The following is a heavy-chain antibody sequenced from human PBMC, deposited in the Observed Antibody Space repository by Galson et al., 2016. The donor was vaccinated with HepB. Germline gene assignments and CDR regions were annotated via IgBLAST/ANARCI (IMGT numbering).Heavy chain of an antibody. Sequence: SVKVSCKASGYIFSNYHLHWVRQAPGQGLEWMGAINPRDITKNYAQKFQGRVTMTSATATSTVYMELSRLGSDDTAVYYCARDRTVTTLLHYWGQGTLVTVSS. J-gene: IGHJ4*02. CDR2: INPRDITK. CDR1: GYIFSNYH. CDR3: ARDRTVTTLLHY. V-gene: IGHV1-46*03. D-gene: IGHD4-17*01.